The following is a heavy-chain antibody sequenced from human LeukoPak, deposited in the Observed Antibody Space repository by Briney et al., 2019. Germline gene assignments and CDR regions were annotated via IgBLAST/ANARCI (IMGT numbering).Heavy chain of an antibody. CDR3: TRDRGAYNLYDY. D-gene: IGHD1-1*01. Sequence: GGSLRLSCTASGFTFGDYAMSWIRQAPGKGLEWVGFIRSKAYGETADYAASVKGRLTISRDDSKAIAYLQMNSLKTEDTAVYHCTRDRGAYNLYDYWGQGTLVTVSS. CDR1: GFTFGDYA. CDR2: IRSKAYGETA. V-gene: IGHV3-49*03. J-gene: IGHJ4*02.